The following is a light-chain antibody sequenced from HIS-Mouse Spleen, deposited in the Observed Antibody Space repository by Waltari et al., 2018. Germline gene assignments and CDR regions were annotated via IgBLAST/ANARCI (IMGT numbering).Light chain of an antibody. CDR1: SSHVGSYNL. CDR2: EGS. Sequence: QSALTQPASVSGSPGQSITISSTGTSSHVGSYNLFSWYQQHPGKAPKLMIYEGSKRPSGVSNRFSGSKSGNTASLTISGLQAEDEADYYCCSYAGSSTWVFGGGTKLTVL. J-gene: IGLJ3*02. V-gene: IGLV2-23*01. CDR3: CSYAGSSTWV.